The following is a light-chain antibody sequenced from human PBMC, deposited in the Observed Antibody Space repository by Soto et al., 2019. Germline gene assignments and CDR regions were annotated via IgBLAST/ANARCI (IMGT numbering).Light chain of an antibody. V-gene: IGLV1-40*01. CDR2: GNS. CDR1: SSNIGAGYD. J-gene: IGLJ3*02. Sequence: QSVLTQPPSVSGAPGQRVTIPCTGSSSNIGAGYDVHWYQQLPGTAPKLLISGNSNRPSGVPDRFSGSKSGTSASLAITGLQAEDEADYYCQSYDRSLSGWVFGGGTKLTVL. CDR3: QSYDRSLSGWV.